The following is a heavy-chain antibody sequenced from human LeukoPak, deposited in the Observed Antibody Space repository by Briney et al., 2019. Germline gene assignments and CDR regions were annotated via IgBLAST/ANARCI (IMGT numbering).Heavy chain of an antibody. J-gene: IGHJ4*02. V-gene: IGHV3-30-3*01. Sequence: GGSLRLSCAASGFTFSSYAMHWVRQAPGKGLEWVALISYDGSNKYYADSVKGRFTISRDNSKNTLYLQMNSLRAEDTAVYYCARGSHGDYNFLSFFDYWGQGTLVTVSS. CDR3: ARGSHGDYNFLSFFDY. D-gene: IGHD4-17*01. CDR1: GFTFSSYA. CDR2: ISYDGSNK.